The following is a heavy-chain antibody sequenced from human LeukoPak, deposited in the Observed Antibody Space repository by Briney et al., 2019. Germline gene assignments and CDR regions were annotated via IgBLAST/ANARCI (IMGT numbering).Heavy chain of an antibody. Sequence: PSETLSLTCAVYGGSFSGFYWSWIRQPPGKGLEWIGYIYYSGSTNYNPSLKSRVTISVDTSKNQFSLKLSSVTAADTAVYYCARDRSEARSWYFDYWGQGTLVTVSS. V-gene: IGHV4-59*01. CDR2: IYYSGST. CDR3: ARDRSEARSWYFDY. CDR1: GGSFSGFY. J-gene: IGHJ4*02. D-gene: IGHD6-13*01.